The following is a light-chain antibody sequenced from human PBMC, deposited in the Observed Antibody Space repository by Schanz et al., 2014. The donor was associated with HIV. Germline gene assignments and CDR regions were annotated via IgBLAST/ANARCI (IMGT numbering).Light chain of an antibody. CDR3: CSYTTTSTYV. Sequence: QSALTQPASLSGSPGQSITISCTGTSIDVGGYDYVSWYQQHPDKAPRLIIYDVSKRPSGVSSRFSGSKSGNMAYLTISALQAEDEADYYCCSYTTTSTYVFGAGTKLTVL. V-gene: IGLV2-14*03. CDR2: DVS. J-gene: IGLJ1*01. CDR1: SIDVGGYDY.